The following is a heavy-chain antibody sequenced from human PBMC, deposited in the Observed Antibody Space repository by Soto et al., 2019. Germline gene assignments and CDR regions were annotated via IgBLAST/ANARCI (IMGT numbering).Heavy chain of an antibody. D-gene: IGHD1-26*01. CDR1: GFTFDDYA. V-gene: IGHV3-9*01. Sequence: EVQLVESGGGLVQPGRSLRLSCAASGFTFDDYAMHWVRQAPGKGLEWVSGISWNSGSIGYADSVKGRFTISRDNAKNSLYLQMNSLRAEDTALYYCAKDLAREQGGDWGQGNLVTVSS. CDR3: AKDLAREQGGD. J-gene: IGHJ4*02. CDR2: ISWNSGSI.